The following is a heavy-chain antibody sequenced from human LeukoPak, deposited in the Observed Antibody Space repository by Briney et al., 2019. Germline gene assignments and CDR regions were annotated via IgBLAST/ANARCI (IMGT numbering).Heavy chain of an antibody. CDR3: ARHPSLDGYIWYAFDM. J-gene: IGHJ3*02. V-gene: IGHV5-51*01. D-gene: IGHD5-24*01. Sequence: GESLKISCKGSGYSFTNYWIGWVRQMPGKGLEWMGIIYPGDSDTRYSTSFQGQVTISADESISTAYLQWSSLKASDTAMYYCARHPSLDGYIWYAFDMWGQGTMVTVSS. CDR1: GYSFTNYW. CDR2: IYPGDSDT.